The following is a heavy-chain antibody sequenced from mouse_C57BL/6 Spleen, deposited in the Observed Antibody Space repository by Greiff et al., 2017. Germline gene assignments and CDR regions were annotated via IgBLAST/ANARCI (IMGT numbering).Heavy chain of an antibody. V-gene: IGHV1-26*01. CDR1: GYTFTDYY. CDR2: INPNNGGT. J-gene: IGHJ2*01. CDR3: ARGEDGYCYFDY. D-gene: IGHD2-3*01. Sequence: VQLQQSGPELVKPGASVKISCKASGYTFTDYYMNWVKQSHGKSLEWIGDINPNNGGTSYNQKFKGKATLTVDKSSSTAYMELRSLTSEDSAVYYCARGEDGYCYFDYWGQGTTLTVSS.